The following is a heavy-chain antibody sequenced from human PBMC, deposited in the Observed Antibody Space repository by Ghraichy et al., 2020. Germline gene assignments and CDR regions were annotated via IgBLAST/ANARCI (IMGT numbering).Heavy chain of an antibody. Sequence: SGPTLVKPTQTLTLTCTFSGFSLSTSGVGVGWIRQPPGKALEWLALIYWNDDKRYSPSLKSRLTITKDTSKNQVVLTMTNMDPVDTATYYCAHRLVAARRAAACEFDYWGQGTLVTVSS. V-gene: IGHV2-5*01. CDR3: AHRLVAARRAAACEFDY. J-gene: IGHJ4*02. D-gene: IGHD6-6*01. CDR2: IYWNDDK. CDR1: GFSLSTSGVG.